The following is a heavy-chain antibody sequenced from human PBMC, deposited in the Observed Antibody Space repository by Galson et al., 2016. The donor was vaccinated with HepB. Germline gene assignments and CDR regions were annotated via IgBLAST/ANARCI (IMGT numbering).Heavy chain of an antibody. D-gene: IGHD2/OR15-2a*01. Sequence: SLRLSCAASGFTFDDYAMSWVRQTPGKGLEWVSSISWNSGRIDYADSVKGRFHIPRDNAKNSLHLQMNSLKTEDTALYYCAKDRGNLNYYQLYGMDVWGPGTTVTVSS. CDR2: ISWNSGRI. CDR3: AKDRGNLNYYQLYGMDV. J-gene: IGHJ6*02. V-gene: IGHV3-9*01. CDR1: GFTFDDYA.